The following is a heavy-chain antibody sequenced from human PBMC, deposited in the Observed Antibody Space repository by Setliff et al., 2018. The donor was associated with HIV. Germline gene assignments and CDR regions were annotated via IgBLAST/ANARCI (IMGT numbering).Heavy chain of an antibody. CDR1: GGALNDYS. CDR2: IRYTDST. V-gene: IGHV4-59*01. Sequence: SETLSLTCTVSGGALNDYSWSWIRQSPGKRLEWIGYIRYTDSTDYNPSLESRVTMSVDTSKKQISLSLSSVTAADSAVYYCARDRSPPSGITMIGYCFDYWGQGTLVTVS. D-gene: IGHD3-22*01. CDR3: ARDRSPPSGITMIGYCFDY. J-gene: IGHJ4*02.